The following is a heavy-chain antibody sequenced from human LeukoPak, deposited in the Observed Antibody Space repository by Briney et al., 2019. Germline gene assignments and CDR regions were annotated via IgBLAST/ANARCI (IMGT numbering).Heavy chain of an antibody. Sequence: GGSLRLSCEGSGFTFSNYWMGWVRQAPGKGLKWVANIKTDGSEKYYVDSVKGRFTISRDNAKNSLYLQMNSLRAEDTAVYYCAKRDAYSSTWAYFDHWGQGNLVTVSS. V-gene: IGHV3-7*03. CDR3: AKRDAYSSTWAYFDH. J-gene: IGHJ4*02. D-gene: IGHD6-13*01. CDR2: IKTDGSEK. CDR1: GFTFSNYW.